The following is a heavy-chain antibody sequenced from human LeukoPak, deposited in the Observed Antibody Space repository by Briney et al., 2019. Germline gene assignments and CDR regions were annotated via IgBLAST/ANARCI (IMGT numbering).Heavy chain of an antibody. CDR3: ASSPAYSSSWYAIDN. D-gene: IGHD6-13*01. V-gene: IGHV3-13*01. J-gene: IGHJ4*02. CDR1: GFTFSNYD. CDR2: IGTAGDT. Sequence: GGSLRLSCAASGFTFSNYDMHWVRQAAGKGLEWVSGIGTAGDTYYPASVKGRFTISRENAKSSLYLQINSLSAGDTAVYYCASSPAYSSSWYAIDNWGQGTLVTVSS.